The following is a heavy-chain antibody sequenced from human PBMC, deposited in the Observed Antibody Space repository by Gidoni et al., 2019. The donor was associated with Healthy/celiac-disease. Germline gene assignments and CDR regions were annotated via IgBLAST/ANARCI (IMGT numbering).Heavy chain of an antibody. CDR3: ARDPIAVAGKYNWFDP. V-gene: IGHV3-21*01. Sequence: EVQLVESGGGLVKPGGSLRLSCAASGFTFSRYSLNWVRQAPGNGLEWVSSISSSSSYIYYADSVKDRFTISRDNAKNSLYLQMNSLRAEDTAVYYCARDPIAVAGKYNWFDPWGQGTLVTVSS. CDR2: ISSSSSYI. D-gene: IGHD6-19*01. J-gene: IGHJ5*02. CDR1: GFTFSRYS.